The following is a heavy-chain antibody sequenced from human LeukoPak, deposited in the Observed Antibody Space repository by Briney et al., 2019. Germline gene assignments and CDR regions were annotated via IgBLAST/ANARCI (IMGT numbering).Heavy chain of an antibody. J-gene: IGHJ4*02. Sequence: GGSLRLSCAATGFTFSSYAMSWVRQAPGKGLEWVSAISGSGGSTYYADSVKGRFTISRDNSKNTLYLQMNSLRAEDTAVYYCAKDRAYDFWSGYSSFDYWGQGTLVTVSS. D-gene: IGHD3-3*01. CDR1: GFTFSSYA. V-gene: IGHV3-23*01. CDR2: ISGSGGST. CDR3: AKDRAYDFWSGYSSFDY.